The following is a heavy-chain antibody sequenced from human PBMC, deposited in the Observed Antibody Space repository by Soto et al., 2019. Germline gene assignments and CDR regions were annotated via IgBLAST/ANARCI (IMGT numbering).Heavy chain of an antibody. J-gene: IGHJ6*02. CDR2: IIPIFGTA. Sequence: ASVKVSCKASGGTFSSYAISWVRQAPGQGLEWMGGIIPIFGTANYAQKFQGRVTITADESTSTAYMELSSLRSEDTAVYYCARGRGSSSSVAYYYYYGMDVWGQGTTVTVSS. CDR3: ARGRGSSSSVAYYYYYGMDV. D-gene: IGHD6-6*01. CDR1: GGTFSSYA. V-gene: IGHV1-69*13.